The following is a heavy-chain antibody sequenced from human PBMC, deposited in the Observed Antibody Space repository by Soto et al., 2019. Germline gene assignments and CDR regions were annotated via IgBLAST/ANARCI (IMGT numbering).Heavy chain of an antibody. CDR2: IKSKTDGGTT. CDR3: TTDLLGGYDPFAFDI. V-gene: IGHV3-15*01. D-gene: IGHD5-12*01. Sequence: EVQLVESGGGLVKPGGSLRLSCAASGFTFSNAWMSWVRQAPGKGLEWVGRIKSKTDGGTTDYAPPVKGRFTISRDDSKNTLYLQMTSLKTEDTAVYYCTTDLLGGYDPFAFDICGKGKMVTVSS. CDR1: GFTFSNAW. J-gene: IGHJ3*02.